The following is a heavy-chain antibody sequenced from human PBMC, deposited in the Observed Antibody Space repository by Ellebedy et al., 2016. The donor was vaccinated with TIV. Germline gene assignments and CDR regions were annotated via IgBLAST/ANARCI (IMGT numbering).Heavy chain of an antibody. J-gene: IGHJ6*02. CDR3: AGGPTYYDILTGYYTYYYYGMDV. D-gene: IGHD3-9*01. CDR1: GGSISSYY. V-gene: IGHV4-59*01. Sequence: SETLSLTCTVSGGSISSYYWSWIRQPPGKGLEWIGYIYYSGSTNYNPSLKSRVTISVDTSKNQFSLKLSPVTAADTAVYYCAGGPTYYDILTGYYTYYYYGMDVWGQGTTVTVSS. CDR2: IYYSGST.